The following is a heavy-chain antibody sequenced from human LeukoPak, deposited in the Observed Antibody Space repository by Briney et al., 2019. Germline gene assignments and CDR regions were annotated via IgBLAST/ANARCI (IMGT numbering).Heavy chain of an antibody. Sequence: GASLQISCQGSGYSLTSYWIGWVRPMPGKGLEWMGIIYPGDSDTRYSPSFQGQVTISADKSTSTAYLQWSSLKASDTAMYYCARLAPLWFGETGYFDYWGQGTLVSVSS. CDR2: IYPGDSDT. V-gene: IGHV5-51*01. CDR1: GYSLTSYW. CDR3: ARLAPLWFGETGYFDY. J-gene: IGHJ4*02. D-gene: IGHD3-10*01.